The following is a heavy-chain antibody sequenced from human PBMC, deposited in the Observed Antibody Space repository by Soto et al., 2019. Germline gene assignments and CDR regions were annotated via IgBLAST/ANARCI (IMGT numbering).Heavy chain of an antibody. V-gene: IGHV3-33*01. CDR3: ARDNFPYYDSSGYYTSPDY. CDR1: GFTFSSYG. J-gene: IGHJ4*02. D-gene: IGHD3-22*01. Sequence: QVQLVESGGGVVQPGRSLRLSCAASGFTFSSYGMHWVRQAPGKGLEWVAVIWYDGSNKYYADSVKGRFTISRDNSTNTLYLQMNSLRAEDTAVYYCARDNFPYYDSSGYYTSPDYWGQGTLVTVSS. CDR2: IWYDGSNK.